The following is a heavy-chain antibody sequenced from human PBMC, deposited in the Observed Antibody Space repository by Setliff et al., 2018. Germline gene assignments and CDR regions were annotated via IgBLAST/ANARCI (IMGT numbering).Heavy chain of an antibody. J-gene: IGHJ3*02. Sequence: ASVKVSCKASGYTFTGYYMHWVRQAPGQGLEWMGWINPNNANTNYAQNLQGRVTMTRDTSTSTAYMELRSLRSDDTAVYYCAREPLWGSHDAFDIWGQGTMVTVSS. CDR2: INPNNANT. CDR1: GYTFTGYY. CDR3: AREPLWGSHDAFDI. D-gene: IGHD7-27*01. V-gene: IGHV1-18*04.